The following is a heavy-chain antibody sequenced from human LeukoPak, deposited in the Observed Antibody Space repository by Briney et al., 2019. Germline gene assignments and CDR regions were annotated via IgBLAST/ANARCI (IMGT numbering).Heavy chain of an antibody. V-gene: IGHV3-66*01. CDR1: GFTVTTNY. Sequence: QPGGSLRLSCAASGFTVTTNYMTWLRQAPAKGLEWVSIIYSGGYTDYADSVKGRFTISRDNSKNTLDLQMNSLRAEDAAVYYCARRLEYSGSKGVFDYWGQGTLVTVSS. CDR2: IYSGGYT. CDR3: ARRLEYSGSKGVFDY. D-gene: IGHD1-26*01. J-gene: IGHJ4*02.